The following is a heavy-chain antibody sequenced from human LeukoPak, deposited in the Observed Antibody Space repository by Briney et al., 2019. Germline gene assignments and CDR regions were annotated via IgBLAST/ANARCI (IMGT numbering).Heavy chain of an antibody. CDR3: ARTGSEAGTFPNWFDP. V-gene: IGHV4-59*11. J-gene: IGHJ5*02. CDR2: IYYSGST. D-gene: IGHD6-13*01. CDR1: GGSISSHY. Sequence: SETLSLTCTVPGGSISSHYWSWIRQPPGKGLEWIGYIYYSGSTNYNPSLKSRVTISVDTSKNQFSLKLSSVTAADTAVYYCARTGSEAGTFPNWFDPWGQGTLVTVSS.